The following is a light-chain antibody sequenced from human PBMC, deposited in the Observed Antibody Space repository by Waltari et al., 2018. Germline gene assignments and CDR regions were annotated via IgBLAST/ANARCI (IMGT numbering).Light chain of an antibody. Sequence: EIVLTQSPGTLSLSPGERATLSCRASQSVSSRNLAWYQQKPGQAPRLLIYGASSRATGIPDRFSGSGSGTDFTLTVSRLEPEDFAVYYCQQYGSSPTTFGQGTKVEVK. V-gene: IGKV3-20*01. CDR3: QQYGSSPTT. J-gene: IGKJ1*01. CDR2: GAS. CDR1: QSVSSRN.